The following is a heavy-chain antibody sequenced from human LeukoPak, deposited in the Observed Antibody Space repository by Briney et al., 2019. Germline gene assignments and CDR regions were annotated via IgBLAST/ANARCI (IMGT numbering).Heavy chain of an antibody. CDR2: IWDDGSEK. CDR3: ARSGGIYYVLDF. CDR1: GFTLSDYA. J-gene: IGHJ4*02. D-gene: IGHD3-10*01. Sequence: RPRRSLRLSCAVSGFTLSDYAMHWVRQTPGKGLEWVALIWDDGSEKYYADSVKGRFTISRDLSQNTLFLQMSSLRAEDTAVYYCARSGGIYYVLDFWGQGTLVTVSS. V-gene: IGHV3-33*01.